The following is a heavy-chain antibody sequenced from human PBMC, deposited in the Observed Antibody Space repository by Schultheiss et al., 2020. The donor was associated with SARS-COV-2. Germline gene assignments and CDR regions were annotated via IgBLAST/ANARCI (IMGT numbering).Heavy chain of an antibody. V-gene: IGHV3-23*01. CDR2: ISGSGGST. J-gene: IGHJ4*02. CDR3: ARGDYGDNAGYFDY. Sequence: GESLKISCAASGFTVSSNYMSWVRQAPGKGLEWVSAISGSGGSTYYADSVKGRFTISRDNSKNTLYLQMNSLRAEDTAVYYCARGDYGDNAGYFDYWGQGTLVTVSS. D-gene: IGHD4-17*01. CDR1: GFTVSSNY.